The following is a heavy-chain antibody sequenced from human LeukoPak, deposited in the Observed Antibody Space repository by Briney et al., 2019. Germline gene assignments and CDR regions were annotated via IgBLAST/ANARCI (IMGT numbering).Heavy chain of an antibody. CDR2: IKEDGSEK. CDR1: GFIFRSYW. CDR3: ARNWGYFHY. J-gene: IGHJ4*02. D-gene: IGHD7-27*01. Sequence: GGSLRLSCAASGFIFRSYWMNWVRQAPGKGLEWVANIKEDGSEKYYVDSVKGRFTISRDNAKTSLYLQMNSLRGEDTAVYYCARNWGYFHYWGQGTLVTVSS. V-gene: IGHV3-7*05.